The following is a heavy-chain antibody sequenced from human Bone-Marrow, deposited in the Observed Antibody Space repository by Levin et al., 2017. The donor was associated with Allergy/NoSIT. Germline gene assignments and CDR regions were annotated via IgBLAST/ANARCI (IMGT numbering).Heavy chain of an antibody. Sequence: GGSLRLSCVASGFTFSSYAMNWVRQAPGKGPECVAVISFDGISKYYADSVRGRFTISRDNSKNTLYLQMDSLRTEDSAVYYCAKDHRAQTFGEADYWGQGTLVTVSS. D-gene: IGHD3-16*01. CDR2: ISFDGISK. V-gene: IGHV3-30*18. J-gene: IGHJ4*02. CDR1: GFTFSSYA. CDR3: AKDHRAQTFGEADY.